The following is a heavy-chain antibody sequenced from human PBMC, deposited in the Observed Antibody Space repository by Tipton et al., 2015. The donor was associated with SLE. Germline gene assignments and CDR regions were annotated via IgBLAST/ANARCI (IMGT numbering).Heavy chain of an antibody. CDR1: GGSISSYY. CDR3: ASGYSSSKRFDY. D-gene: IGHD6-13*01. Sequence: TLSLTCTVSGGSISSYYWSWIRQPPGKGLEWIGEINHSGSTNYNPSLKSRVTISVDTSKNQFSLKLSSVTAADTAVYYCASGYSSSKRFDYWGQGTLVTDSS. J-gene: IGHJ4*02. CDR2: INHSGST. V-gene: IGHV4-34*01.